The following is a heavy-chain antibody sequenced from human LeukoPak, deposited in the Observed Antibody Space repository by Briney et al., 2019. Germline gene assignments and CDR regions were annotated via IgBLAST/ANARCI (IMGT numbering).Heavy chain of an antibody. V-gene: IGHV3-7*03. J-gene: IGHJ4*02. D-gene: IGHD5-18*01. CDR2: IKYDESE. CDR1: GFSFRSYW. CDR3: AREEYRAFDY. Sequence: GGSLRLSCVASGFSFRSYWMNWVRQAPGKGLEWVASIKYDESEKYSVGGRCTISRDNTKNSLDLQMNSLRAEDTAVYYCAREEYRAFDYWGQGALVTVSS.